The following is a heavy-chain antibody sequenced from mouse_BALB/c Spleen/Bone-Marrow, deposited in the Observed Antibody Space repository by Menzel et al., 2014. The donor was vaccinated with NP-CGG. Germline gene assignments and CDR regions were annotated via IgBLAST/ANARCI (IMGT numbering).Heavy chain of an antibody. CDR1: GYTFSSYW. CDR2: ILPGSGST. CDR3: ARGIDYYAMDY. J-gene: IGHJ4*01. V-gene: IGHV1-9*01. Sequence: VKVVESGAELMKPRASVKISCKATGYTFSSYWIEWVKQRPGHGLEWIGEILPGSGSTNYNEKFKGKATFTADTSSNTAYMQLSSLTSEDSAVYYCARGIDYYAMDYWGQGTSVTVSS.